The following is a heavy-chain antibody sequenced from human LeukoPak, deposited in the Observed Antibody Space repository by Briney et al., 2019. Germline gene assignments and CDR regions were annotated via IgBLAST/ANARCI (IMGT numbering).Heavy chain of an antibody. CDR3: ARQLGFGELSQGAFDI. V-gene: IGHV4-59*08. J-gene: IGHJ3*02. CDR1: GGSISTYY. D-gene: IGHD3-10*01. CDR2: IYYSGST. Sequence: SETLSLTCTVSGGSISTYYWSWIRQPPGKGLEWIGYIYYSGSTYYNPSLKSRVTISVDTSKNQFSLKLSSVTAADTAVYYCARQLGFGELSQGAFDIWGQGTMVTVSS.